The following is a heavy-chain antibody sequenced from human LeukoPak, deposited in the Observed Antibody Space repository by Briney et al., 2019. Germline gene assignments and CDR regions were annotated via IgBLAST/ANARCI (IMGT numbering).Heavy chain of an antibody. CDR3: ARTLPDYDFWSGYSDY. CDR1: GGTFSSYA. D-gene: IGHD3-3*01. CDR2: IIPIFGTA. Sequence: ASVKVSCKASGGTFSSYAISWVRQAPGQGLEWMGGIIPIFGTANYAQKFQGRVTITADESTSTAYMELSSLRSEDTAVYYCARTLPDYDFWSGYSDYWGQGTLVTVSS. J-gene: IGHJ4*02. V-gene: IGHV1-69*13.